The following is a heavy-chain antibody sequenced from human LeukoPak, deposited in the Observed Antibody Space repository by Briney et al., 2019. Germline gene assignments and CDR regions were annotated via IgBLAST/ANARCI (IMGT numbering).Heavy chain of an antibody. CDR3: ARVVTGSHSHFDY. CDR2: IYYSGST. CDR1: GGSISSYY. J-gene: IGHJ4*02. D-gene: IGHD1-20*01. Sequence: PSETLSLTCAVSGGSISSYYWSWIRQPPGKGLEWIGYIYYSGSTNYNPSLRSRVTISVDTSKNQFSPKLSSVTAADTAVYYCARVVTGSHSHFDYWGQGTLVTVSS. V-gene: IGHV4-59*01.